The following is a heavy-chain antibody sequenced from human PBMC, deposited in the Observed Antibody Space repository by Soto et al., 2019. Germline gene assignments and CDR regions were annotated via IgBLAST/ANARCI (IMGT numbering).Heavy chain of an antibody. CDR3: ASDLVAAAGTADDFDI. CDR2: INHSGST. V-gene: IGHV4-34*01. CDR1: GGSFSGYY. Sequence: SETLSLTCAVYGGSFSGYYWSWIRQPPGKGLEWIGEINHSGSTNYNPSLKSRVTISVDTSKNQFSLKLSSVTAADTAVYYCASDLVAAAGTADDFDIWGQGTMDTVSS. D-gene: IGHD6-13*01. J-gene: IGHJ3*02.